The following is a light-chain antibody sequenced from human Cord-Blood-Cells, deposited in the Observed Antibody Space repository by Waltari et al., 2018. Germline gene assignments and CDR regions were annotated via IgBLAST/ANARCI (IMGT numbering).Light chain of an antibody. V-gene: IGKV3-11*01. CDR1: QSVSSY. J-gene: IGKJ5*01. CDR2: DAS. CDR3: QQRSNWPPIT. Sequence: EIVLTQSPATLSLSPGERATLSCRARQSVSSYLAWYQQKPGQAPRLLISDASNQATSIPARFSGSGSGTDFTLTISSLEPEDFAVYYCQQRSNWPPITFGQGTRLEIK.